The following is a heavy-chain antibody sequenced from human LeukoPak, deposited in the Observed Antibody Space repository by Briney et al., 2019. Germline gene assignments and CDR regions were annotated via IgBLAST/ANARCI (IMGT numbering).Heavy chain of an antibody. CDR2: IRYDGSNK. J-gene: IGHJ3*02. D-gene: IGHD4-17*01. V-gene: IGHV3-30*02. CDR1: GFTFSSYG. Sequence: GGSLRLSCAASGFTFSSYGMHWVRQAPGKGLEWVAFIRYDGSNKYYADSVKGRFTISRDNSKNTLYLQMNSLRAEDTAVYYCARSYAALRGAFDIWGQGTMVTVSS. CDR3: ARSYAALRGAFDI.